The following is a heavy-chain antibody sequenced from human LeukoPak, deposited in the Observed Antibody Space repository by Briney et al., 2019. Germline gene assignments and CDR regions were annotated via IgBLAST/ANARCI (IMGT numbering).Heavy chain of an antibody. D-gene: IGHD1-14*01. J-gene: IGHJ4*02. CDR2: VSSGGHTL. CDR3: VVLMNH. Sequence: PGGSLRLSCAVSGFMLNTYDVNWVRQVPGGGLEWVSYVSSGGHTLYYADSVRGRFTASRDSASNSVSLRMNSLRAEDTGTYQSVVLMNHWGQGTPVTVST. CDR1: GFMLNTYD. V-gene: IGHV3-48*03.